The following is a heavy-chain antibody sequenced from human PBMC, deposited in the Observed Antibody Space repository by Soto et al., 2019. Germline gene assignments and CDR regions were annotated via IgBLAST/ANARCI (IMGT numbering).Heavy chain of an antibody. CDR2: ITTGDDRK. D-gene: IGHD5-18*01. J-gene: IGHJ4*02. CDR3: ARDQPGYSYGYGLGY. Sequence: GGSLRLSCASSGFTFSSYAMSWVRQAPGKGLEWVAGITTGDDRKFYVDSVKGRFSISRDNSKDTVYLQMNSLRAEDTAVYYCARDQPGYSYGYGLGYWGQGTLVTVSS. CDR1: GFTFSSYA. V-gene: IGHV3-23*01.